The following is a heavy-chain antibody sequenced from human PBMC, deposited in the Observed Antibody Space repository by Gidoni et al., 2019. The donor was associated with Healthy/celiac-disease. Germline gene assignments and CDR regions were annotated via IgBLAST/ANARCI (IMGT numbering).Heavy chain of an antibody. D-gene: IGHD3-10*01. CDR1: GCSVSSATYY. CDR3: ARRGPGGRSFDI. CDR2: IYYSGST. J-gene: IGHJ3*02. Sequence: QVQLQESGSGLVKPSETLSLTCTVSGCSVSSATYYWSWIRQPPGKGLEWIGYIYYSGSTNYNPSLKRRVTISVDTSKNQFSLKLSSVTAADTAVYYCARRGPGGRSFDIWGKGTMVTVSS. V-gene: IGHV4-61*01.